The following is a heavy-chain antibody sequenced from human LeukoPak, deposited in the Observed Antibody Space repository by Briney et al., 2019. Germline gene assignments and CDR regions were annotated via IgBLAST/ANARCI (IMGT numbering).Heavy chain of an antibody. V-gene: IGHV1-2*02. D-gene: IGHD6-25*01. CDR1: GYTFTGYY. CDR2: INPNSGGT. CDR3: ATRVYSSAGGIYYYYCRDV. Sequence: ASVKVSCKASGYTFTGYYMHWVRQAPGQGLKWMGWINPNSGGTNYAQTFQGRVTMTRDTSISTAYMELRRLRSDDTAVYYCATRVYSSAGGIYYYYCRDVWGKGTTVTVS. J-gene: IGHJ6*03.